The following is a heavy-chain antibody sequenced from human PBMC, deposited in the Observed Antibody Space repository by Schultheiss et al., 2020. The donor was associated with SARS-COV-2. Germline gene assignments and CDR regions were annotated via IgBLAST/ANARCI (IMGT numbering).Heavy chain of an antibody. Sequence: SETLSLTCAVYGGSFSGYYWSWIRQPPGKGLEWIGEINHSGSTNYNPSLKSRVTISVDKSKNQFSLKLSSVTAADTAVYYCARIYSSGWYPDYWYFDLWGRGTLVTVSS. J-gene: IGHJ2*01. CDR1: GGSFSGYY. V-gene: IGHV4-34*01. CDR3: ARIYSSGWYPDYWYFDL. CDR2: INHSGST. D-gene: IGHD6-19*01.